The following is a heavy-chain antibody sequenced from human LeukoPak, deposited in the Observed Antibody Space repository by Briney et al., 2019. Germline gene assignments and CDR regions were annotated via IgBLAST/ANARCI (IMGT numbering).Heavy chain of an antibody. V-gene: IGHV3-74*01. D-gene: IGHD3-22*01. J-gene: IGHJ3*02. CDR1: GFTFRNYY. CDR3: ARGGYSYAFDI. CDR2: IDNDGSDT. Sequence: GGSLRLSCVASGFTFRNYYTHWVRQAPGKGLVWVSRIDNDGSDTIYADSVKGRFAVSRDKAKNTLYVQMNSLRGEDTAVYYCARGGYSYAFDIWGQGTVVTVSS.